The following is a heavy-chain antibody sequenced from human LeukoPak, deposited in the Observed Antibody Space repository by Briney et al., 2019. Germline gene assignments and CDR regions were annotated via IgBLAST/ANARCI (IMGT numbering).Heavy chain of an antibody. J-gene: IGHJ4*02. V-gene: IGHV4-39*07. CDR2: IYYSGTT. Sequence: SETLSLTCTVSGGSISSSPYYWGWIRQPPGKGLEWIGSIYYSGTTHYNPSLESRVTISVDTSKNQFSLKLSSVTAADTAVYYCARGGTYYDYVWGSYRSTTLDYWGQGTLVTVSS. CDR1: GGSISSSPYY. CDR3: ARGGTYYDYVWGSYRSTTLDY. D-gene: IGHD3-16*02.